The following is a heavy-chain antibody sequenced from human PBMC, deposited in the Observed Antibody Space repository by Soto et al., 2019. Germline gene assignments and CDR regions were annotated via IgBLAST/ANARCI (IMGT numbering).Heavy chain of an antibody. CDR1: GFTFSSYG. D-gene: IGHD5-12*01. CDR3: ARPTGYGYNLGYYFDY. CDR2: ISYDGSNK. J-gene: IGHJ4*02. Sequence: PGGSLRLSCAASGFTFSSYGMHWVRQAPGKGLEWVAVISYDGSNKYYADSVEGRFTISRDNSKNTLYLQMNSLRAEDTAVYYCARPTGYGYNLGYYFDYWGQGTLVTVSS. V-gene: IGHV3-30*03.